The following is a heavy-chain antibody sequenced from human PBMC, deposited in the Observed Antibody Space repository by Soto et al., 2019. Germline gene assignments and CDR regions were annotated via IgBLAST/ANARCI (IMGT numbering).Heavy chain of an antibody. V-gene: IGHV3-48*02. D-gene: IGHD3-10*01. CDR2: ISTNGRSK. J-gene: IGHJ6*02. CDR1: GFAFNTYM. CDR3: VRDRDLRDYYGMDV. Sequence: PGGSLRLSCAGSGFAFNTYMMNWVRHAPGKGLEWIADISTNGRSKSYAASVRGRFTISRDNTKNSMYLQMNSLRDDDTAVYYCVRDRDLRDYYGMDVRGQGTTVTVSS.